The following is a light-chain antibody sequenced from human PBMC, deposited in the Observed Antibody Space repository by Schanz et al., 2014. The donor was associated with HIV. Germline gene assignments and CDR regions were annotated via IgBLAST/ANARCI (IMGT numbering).Light chain of an antibody. CDR3: QQSYDYPRT. CDR1: QIISTS. V-gene: IGKV3D-15*01. J-gene: IGKJ1*01. Sequence: ETMMTQSPATLSVYPGERVTLSCRTTQIISTSLAWYQQRPGQPPRLLLYGASSRATGIPDRFSGSGSGTDFTLTISRLEPEDFATYYCQQSYDYPRTFGQGTKV. CDR2: GAS.